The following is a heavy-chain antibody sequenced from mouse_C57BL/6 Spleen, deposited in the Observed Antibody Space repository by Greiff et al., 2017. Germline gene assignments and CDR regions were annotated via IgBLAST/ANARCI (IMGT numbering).Heavy chain of an antibody. V-gene: IGHV1-15*01. J-gene: IGHJ3*01. CDR1: GYTFTDYE. Sequence: QVQLQQSGAELARPGASVTLSCKASGYTFTDYEMHWVKQTPVHGLEWIGAIDPETGGTAYNQKFKGKAIRTADKTSSTAYMKLRSQTAEDSAVYCCTKDGFAYWGQGTLVTVSA. CDR3: TKDGFAY. CDR2: IDPETGGT.